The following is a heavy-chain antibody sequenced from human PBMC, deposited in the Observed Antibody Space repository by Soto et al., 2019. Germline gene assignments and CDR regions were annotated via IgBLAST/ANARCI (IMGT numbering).Heavy chain of an antibody. D-gene: IGHD2-21*02. J-gene: IGHJ4*02. CDR1: GETSSGNF. V-gene: IGHV4-34*08. CDR2: INHSGVH. CDR3: STWVVATDTDY. Sequence: SDNLSLTCAVSGETSSGNFWGMIRQPPGMGLEWIGEINHSGVHKYNPSLKSRVTISVDTSKNQLSLKLTSVTAADTAVYYCSTWVVATDTDYWGQGTQVTVSS.